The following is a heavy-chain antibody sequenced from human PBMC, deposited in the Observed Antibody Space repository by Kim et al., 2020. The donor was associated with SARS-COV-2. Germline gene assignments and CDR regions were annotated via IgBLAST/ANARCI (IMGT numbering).Heavy chain of an antibody. CDR1: GCSISSSSYY. CDR3: ARHGPFGWQLVYNWFDP. CDR2: IYYSGST. V-gene: IGHV4-39*01. D-gene: IGHD6-6*01. J-gene: IGHJ5*02. Sequence: SETLSLTCTVSGCSISSSSYYWGWIRQPPGKGLEWIGSIYYSGSTYYNPSLKSRVTISVDTSKNQFSLKLSSVTAADTAVYYCARHGPFGWQLVYNWFDPWGQGTLVTVSS.